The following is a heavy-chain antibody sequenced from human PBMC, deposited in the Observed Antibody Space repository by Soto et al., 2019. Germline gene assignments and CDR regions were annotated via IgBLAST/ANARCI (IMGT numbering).Heavy chain of an antibody. Sequence: GKGLECVGGISGSGGSTHYTDSVKGRFTISRDNSKNTLFLQMNSLRVDDTAVYYCVRRGVYKPDFWGQGTLVTV. D-gene: IGHD6-13*01. V-gene: IGHV3-23*01. CDR2: ISGSGGST. J-gene: IGHJ4*02. CDR3: VRRGVYKPDF.